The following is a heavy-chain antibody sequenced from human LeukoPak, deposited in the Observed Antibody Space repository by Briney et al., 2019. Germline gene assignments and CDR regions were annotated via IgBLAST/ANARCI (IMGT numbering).Heavy chain of an antibody. CDR3: AKDVGYYGSGSYYSD. CDR2: ISNDGIKK. CDR1: GFTFSSYG. J-gene: IGHJ4*02. D-gene: IGHD3-10*01. Sequence: SGRSLRLSCAASGFTFSSYGMHWVRQAPGKGLEWVAFISNDGIKKHYADSVKGRFTISRDNSKNTLYLQMNSLRVEDTAVYYCAKDVGYYGSGSYYSDWGQGTLVTVSS. V-gene: IGHV3-30*18.